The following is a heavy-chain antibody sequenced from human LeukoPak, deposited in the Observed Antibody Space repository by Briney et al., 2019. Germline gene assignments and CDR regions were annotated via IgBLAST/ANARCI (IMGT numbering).Heavy chain of an antibody. CDR3: ARDWSTKDIVVVPAALYFDY. CDR1: GFTFSSYE. V-gene: IGHV3-48*03. CDR2: ISSSGSTI. J-gene: IGHJ4*02. D-gene: IGHD2-2*01. Sequence: GGSLRLSCAASGFTFSSYEMNWVRQAPGKGLEWVSYISSSGSTIYYADSVKGRFTISRDNAKNPLYLQMNSLRAEDTAVYYCARDWSTKDIVVVPAALYFDYWGQGTLVTVSS.